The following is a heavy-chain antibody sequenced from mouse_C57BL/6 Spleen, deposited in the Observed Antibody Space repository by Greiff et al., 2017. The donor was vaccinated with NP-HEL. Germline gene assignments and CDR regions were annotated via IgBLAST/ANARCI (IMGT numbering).Heavy chain of an antibody. V-gene: IGHV1-18*01. CDR2: INPNNGGT. CDR1: GYTFTDYN. J-gene: IGHJ4*01. CDR3: ARDTLHYYGSSSYYAMDY. Sequence: EVQLQQSGPELVKPGASVKIPCKASGYTFTDYNMDWVKQSHGKSLEWIGDINPNNGGTSYNQKFKGKATLTVDKSSSTAYMELRSLTSEDTAVYYCARDTLHYYGSSSYYAMDYWGQGTSVTVSS. D-gene: IGHD1-1*01.